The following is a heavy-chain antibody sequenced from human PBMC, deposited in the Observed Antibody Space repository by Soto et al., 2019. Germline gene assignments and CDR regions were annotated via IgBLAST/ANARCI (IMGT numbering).Heavy chain of an antibody. Sequence: QVQLVESGGGVVQPGRSLRLSCAASGFTFSTYGMHWVRQAPGKGLEWVAVISYDGTNKYYADSVQGRLTISRDNSKNTQCRHRKSRCAEDTAVYYCAKGQHCRATSGYVYYYGMDVWGQGTTVAVSS. J-gene: IGHJ6*02. CDR1: GFTFSTYG. D-gene: IGHD2-2*01. CDR3: AKGQHCRATSGYVYYYGMDV. CDR2: ISYDGTNK. V-gene: IGHV3-30*18.